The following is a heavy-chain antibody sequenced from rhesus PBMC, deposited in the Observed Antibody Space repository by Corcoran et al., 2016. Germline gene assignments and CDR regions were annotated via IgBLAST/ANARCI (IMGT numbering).Heavy chain of an antibody. D-gene: IGHD3-9*01. V-gene: IGHV4-160*01. CDR2: IYGSGGST. CDR1: GGSISSNY. J-gene: IGHJ1*01. CDR3: ARNYDDYPYFEF. Sequence: QVQLQESGPGLVKPSETLSLTCAGLGGSISSNYWRRMRQPPGKGLEWIGRIYGSGGSTDYNPSLKSRVTISTDTSKNQFSLKLSSVTAADTAVYYCARNYDDYPYFEFWGQGALVTVSS.